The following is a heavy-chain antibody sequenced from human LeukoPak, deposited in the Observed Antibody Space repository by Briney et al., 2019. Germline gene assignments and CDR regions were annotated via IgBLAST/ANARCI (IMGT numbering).Heavy chain of an antibody. CDR2: ISGSGSST. Sequence: GGSLRLSCAASGFTFSSYAMNWVRQAPGKGLEWVSAISGSGSSTYYADSVKGRFTISRDNSKDTMYLQMNSLRAEDTAVYYCAKDPSPGLAGCPFDHWGQGTLV. CDR3: AKDPSPGLAGCPFDH. J-gene: IGHJ4*02. V-gene: IGHV3-23*01. D-gene: IGHD6-13*01. CDR1: GFTFSSYA.